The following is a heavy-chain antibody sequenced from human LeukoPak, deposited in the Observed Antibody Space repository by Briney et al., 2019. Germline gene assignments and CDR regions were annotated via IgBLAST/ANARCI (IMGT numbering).Heavy chain of an antibody. CDR3: ARSPDGLMGATSD. D-gene: IGHD1-26*01. CDR1: GFTFSSYA. J-gene: IGHJ4*02. CDR2: ISGSGGRT. Sequence: GGSLRLSCAASGFTFSSYAMSWVRQAPGKGLEWVSSISGSGGRTYNADSVKGRFTISRDNSKNTLYLQMSSLRAEDTAVYYCARSPDGLMGATSDWGQGALVTVSS. V-gene: IGHV3-23*01.